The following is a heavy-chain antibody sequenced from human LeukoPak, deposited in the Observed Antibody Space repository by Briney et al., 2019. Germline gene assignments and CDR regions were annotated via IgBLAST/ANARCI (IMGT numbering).Heavy chain of an antibody. Sequence: TSSETLSLTCTVSGGSISSSSYYWGWIRQPPGKGLEWIGSIYYSGSTYYNPSLKSRVTISEDMSKNRFSLKLTSVTAADTAVYYCARHSGHSSTNGAFDIWGQGTMVIVSS. CDR1: GGSISSSSYY. CDR3: ARHSGHSSTNGAFDI. V-gene: IGHV4-39*07. J-gene: IGHJ3*02. D-gene: IGHD6-13*01. CDR2: IYYSGST.